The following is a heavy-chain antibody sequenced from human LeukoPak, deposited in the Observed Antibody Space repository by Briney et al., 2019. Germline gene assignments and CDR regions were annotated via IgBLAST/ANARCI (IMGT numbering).Heavy chain of an antibody. CDR2: ISGSGGST. J-gene: IGHJ5*02. CDR3: AKDSSSWFFVRIGFDP. CDR1: GFTFGSYA. V-gene: IGHV3-23*01. Sequence: GGSLRLSCAASGFTFGSYAMSWVRQAPGKGLEWVSAISGSGGSTYYADSVKGRFTISRDNSKNTLYLQMNSLRAEDTAVYYCAKDSSSWFFVRIGFDPWGQGTLVTVSS. D-gene: IGHD6-13*01.